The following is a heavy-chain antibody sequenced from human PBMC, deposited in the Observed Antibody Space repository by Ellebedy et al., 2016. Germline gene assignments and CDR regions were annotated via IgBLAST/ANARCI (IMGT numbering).Heavy chain of an antibody. J-gene: IGHJ6*02. V-gene: IGHV3-74*01. CDR3: AKASVTTVGSCMDV. Sequence: GESLKISCAASGFTFTNYWMHWVRQAPGKGLVWVSRINGDGSTTGYADSVRGRFTISRDNAKNTLYLQMDSLRAEDTALYYCAKASVTTVGSCMDVWGQGTTVTVSS. D-gene: IGHD6-13*01. CDR1: GFTFTNYW. CDR2: INGDGSTT.